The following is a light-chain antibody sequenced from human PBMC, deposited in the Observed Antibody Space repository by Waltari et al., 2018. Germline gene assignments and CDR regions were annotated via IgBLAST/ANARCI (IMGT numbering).Light chain of an antibody. J-gene: IGLJ2*01. CDR3: TSRDSSGDHLV. Sequence: SSELTQDPAVSVALGQTVTITCQGDSLRRFYASLYQQKPGQAPLLVISAKNNRPSGIPDRFSGSSSGNTASLTITGAQAEDEADYYCTSRDSSGDHLVFGGGTRLTVL. CDR2: AKN. V-gene: IGLV3-19*01. CDR1: SLRRFY.